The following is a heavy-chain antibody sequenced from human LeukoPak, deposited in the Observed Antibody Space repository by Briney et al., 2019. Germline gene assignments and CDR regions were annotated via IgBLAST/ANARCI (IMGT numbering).Heavy chain of an antibody. CDR2: IYFSGSI. D-gene: IGHD6-19*01. CDR1: DGSATSDY. V-gene: IGHV4-4*07. Sequence: SETLSLTCTVSDGSATSDYWSWIRQPAGKGLEWIGRIYFSGSINYNPSLRSRVAMSVDTSKNQLSLRLSSVTAADTAVYYCARGAGPFDYWGQGTLVTVSS. CDR3: ARGAGPFDY. J-gene: IGHJ4*02.